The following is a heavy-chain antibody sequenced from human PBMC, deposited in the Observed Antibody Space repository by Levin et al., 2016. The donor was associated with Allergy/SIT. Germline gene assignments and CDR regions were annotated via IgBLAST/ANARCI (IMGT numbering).Heavy chain of an antibody. CDR3: AKEGSSSGIDY. J-gene: IGHJ4*02. V-gene: IGHV1-69*01. Sequence: WVRQAPGQGLEWMGGIIPIFGTANYAQKFQGRVTITADESTSTAYMELSSLRSEDTAVYYCAKEGSSSGIDYWGQGTLVTVSS. D-gene: IGHD6-6*01. CDR2: IIPIFGTA.